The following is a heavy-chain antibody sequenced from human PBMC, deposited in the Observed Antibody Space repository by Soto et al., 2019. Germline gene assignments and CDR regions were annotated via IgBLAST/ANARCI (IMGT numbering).Heavy chain of an antibody. J-gene: IGHJ4*02. V-gene: IGHV4-34*01. D-gene: IGHD6-13*01. Sequence: PSETLSLTCAVYGGSFSGYYWTWIRQPPGKGLEWIGEINDSGGTDYNPSHKSRVTISLDTSKNQLSLKQSSVTAADTAVYYCARGRKGFSSSCYVDWGQGTLVTVS. CDR3: ARGRKGFSSSCYVD. CDR1: GGSFSGYY. CDR2: INDSGGT.